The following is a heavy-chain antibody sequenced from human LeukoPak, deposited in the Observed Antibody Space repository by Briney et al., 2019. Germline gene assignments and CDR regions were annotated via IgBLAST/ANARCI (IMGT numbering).Heavy chain of an antibody. CDR1: GGSISSSSYY. V-gene: IGHV4-39*01. CDR3: ARQYCSGGSCYSSYFDY. Sequence: PSETLSLTCTVSGGSISSSSYYWGRIRQPPWKGLEWIGSIYYSGSTYYNPSLKSRVTISVDTSKNQFSLKLSSVTAADTAVYYCARQYCSGGSCYSSYFDYWGQGTLVTVSS. J-gene: IGHJ4*02. D-gene: IGHD2-15*01. CDR2: IYYSGST.